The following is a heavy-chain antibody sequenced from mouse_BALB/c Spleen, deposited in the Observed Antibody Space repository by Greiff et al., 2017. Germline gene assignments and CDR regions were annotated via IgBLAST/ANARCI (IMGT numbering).Heavy chain of an antibody. CDR1: GYTFTSYT. CDR3: ARGEYGNYEGFAY. D-gene: IGHD2-10*02. Sequence: VQLQQSAAELARPGASVKMSCKASGYTFTSYTMHWVKQRPGQGLEWIGYINPSSGDTEYNQKFKDKTTLTADKSSSTAYMQLSSLTSEDSAVYYCARGEYGNYEGFAYWGQGTLVTVSA. CDR2: INPSSGDT. J-gene: IGHJ3*01. V-gene: IGHV1-4*02.